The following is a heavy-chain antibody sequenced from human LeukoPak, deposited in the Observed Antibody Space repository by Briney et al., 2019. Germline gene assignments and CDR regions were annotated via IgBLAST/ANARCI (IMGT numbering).Heavy chain of an antibody. J-gene: IGHJ4*02. CDR3: VSFYETY. Sequence: GGSLTLSCAASGNYRMHWVRQGPGKGLEGVSHSNSYGSWPGYADSVKGRFTISKDNAKNTVYLQMNSLRAEDTAVYYCVSFYETYWGRGTLVTVSS. V-gene: IGHV3-74*01. CDR2: SNSYGSWP. D-gene: IGHD2/OR15-2a*01. CDR1: GNYR.